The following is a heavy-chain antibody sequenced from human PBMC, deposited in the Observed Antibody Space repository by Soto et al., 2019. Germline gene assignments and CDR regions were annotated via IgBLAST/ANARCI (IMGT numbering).Heavy chain of an antibody. Sequence: EVQLLESGGDLVQPGGSLRLSCVASGVTFGSRAMSWVRQAPGEGLEWVSAISGSGGSTYYADSVKGRFTISRDNSKNTLYLQMNSLRAEDTAVYYCANLITMVRGVKTPWGQGTLVTVSS. CDR1: GVTFGSRA. V-gene: IGHV3-23*01. D-gene: IGHD3-10*01. J-gene: IGHJ5*02. CDR3: ANLITMVRGVKTP. CDR2: ISGSGGST.